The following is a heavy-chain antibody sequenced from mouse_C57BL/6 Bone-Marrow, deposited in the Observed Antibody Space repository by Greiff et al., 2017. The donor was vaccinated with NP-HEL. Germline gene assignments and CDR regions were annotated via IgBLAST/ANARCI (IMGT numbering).Heavy chain of an antibody. CDR1: GYAFSSSW. J-gene: IGHJ4*01. CDR3: ARSLLRSNYAMDY. V-gene: IGHV1-82*01. Sequence: VQLQQSGPELVKPGASVKISCKASGYAFSSSWMNWVKQRPGKGLEWIGRIYPGDGDTNYNGKFKGKATLTADKSSSTAYMQLSSLTSEDSAVYFCARSLLRSNYAMDYWGQGTSVTVSS. D-gene: IGHD1-2*01. CDR2: IYPGDGDT.